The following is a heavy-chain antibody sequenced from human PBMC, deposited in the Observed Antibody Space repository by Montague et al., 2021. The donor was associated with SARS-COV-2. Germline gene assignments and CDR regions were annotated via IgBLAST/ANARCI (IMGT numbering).Heavy chain of an antibody. D-gene: IGHD3-3*01. CDR3: ARARGGTIFGVSGAYYGMDI. V-gene: IGHV4-59*01. CDR1: GGSISNYY. Sequence: SETLSLTCTVSGGSISNYYWSWIRQPPGKGLEWIAYMYYSGSTKYNPSLKSRASISVDTSKNQFSLTLTSMTAADTAIYYCARARGGTIFGVSGAYYGMDIWGQGTTVTVS. J-gene: IGHJ6*02. CDR2: MYYSGST.